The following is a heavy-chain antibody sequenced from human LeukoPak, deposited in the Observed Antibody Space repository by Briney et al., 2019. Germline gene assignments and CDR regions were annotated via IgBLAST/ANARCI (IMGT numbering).Heavy chain of an antibody. CDR2: IYHSGST. CDR3: ARVAGLGDYVLPTGGHYFDY. J-gene: IGHJ4*02. V-gene: IGHV4-39*07. CDR1: GGSISSSSYF. D-gene: IGHD4-17*01. Sequence: SETLSLTCSVSGGSISSSSYFWGWIRQPPGKGLEWIGEIYHSGSTNYNPSLKSRVTISVDKSKNQFSLKLSSVTAADTAVYYCARVAGLGDYVLPTGGHYFDYWGQGTLVTVSS.